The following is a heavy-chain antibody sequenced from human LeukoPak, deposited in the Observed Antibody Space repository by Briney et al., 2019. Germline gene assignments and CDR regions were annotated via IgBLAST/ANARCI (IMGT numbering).Heavy chain of an antibody. CDR2: IYYSGST. Sequence: SETLSLTCTVSGGSISSGGYYWSWIRPHPGKGLEWIGYIYYSGSTYYNPSHKRRATISVDTTKNQFSLKLSSVTAADTAVYYCARTPWGLNYFYYRGQGTPVTVSS. D-gene: IGHD1-26*01. V-gene: IGHV4-31*03. J-gene: IGHJ4*02. CDR3: ARTPWGLNYFYY. CDR1: GGSISSGGYY.